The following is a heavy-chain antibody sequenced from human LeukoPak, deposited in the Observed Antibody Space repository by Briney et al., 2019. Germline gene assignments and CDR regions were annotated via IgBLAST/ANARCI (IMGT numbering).Heavy chain of an antibody. Sequence: GGSLRLSCAASGFTFSSYGMHWVRQAPGKGLEWVAVIWYDGSDKYYADSVKGRFTISRDNAKNSLYLQMNSLRAEDTAVYYCARDMVIAAAGNFFHYYYGMDVWGQGTTVTVSS. CDR2: IWYDGSDK. J-gene: IGHJ6*02. D-gene: IGHD6-13*01. V-gene: IGHV3-33*01. CDR1: GFTFSSYG. CDR3: ARDMVIAAAGNFFHYYYGMDV.